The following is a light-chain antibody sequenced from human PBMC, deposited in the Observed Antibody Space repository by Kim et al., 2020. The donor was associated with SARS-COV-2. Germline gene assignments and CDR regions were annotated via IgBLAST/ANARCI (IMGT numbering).Light chain of an antibody. CDR3: QQHQTYPWT. J-gene: IGKJ1*01. CDR1: QGITTS. CDR2: KAS. Sequence: DIQLTQSPSTLSASVGDRVTITCRASQGITTSLAWYQQKPGKAPKLLIYKASSVQSGVPSRFSGSGSGTEFTLTISSLQPDDFATYYCQQHQTYPWTFGQGTKVDI. V-gene: IGKV1-5*03.